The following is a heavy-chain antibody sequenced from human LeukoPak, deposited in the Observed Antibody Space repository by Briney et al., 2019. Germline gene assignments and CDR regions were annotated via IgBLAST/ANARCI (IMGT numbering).Heavy chain of an antibody. V-gene: IGHV3-11*01. CDR3: ARELGYSAYDLHFDY. CDR1: GFTFSDYY. J-gene: IGHJ4*02. Sequence: GGSLRLSCAASGFTFSDYYMSWIRQAPGKGLGWVSYISSSGSTIYYADSVKGRFTISRDNAKNSLYLQMNSLRAEDTAVYYCARELGYSAYDLHFDYWGQGTLVTVSS. D-gene: IGHD5-12*01. CDR2: ISSSGSTI.